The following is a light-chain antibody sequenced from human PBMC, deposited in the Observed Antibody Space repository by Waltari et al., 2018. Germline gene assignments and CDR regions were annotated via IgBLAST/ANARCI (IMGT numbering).Light chain of an antibody. CDR2: GAS. CDR3: QHYVRLPVT. J-gene: IGKJ1*01. V-gene: IGKV3-20*01. Sequence: EIVLTQSPGTLSLSPGERAILSCRASKSVGRTLAWYQQKPGQAPRLLIYGASNRATGIPDRFSGSGSGTDFSLTISRLEPEDFSVYYCQHYVRLPVTFGQGTRVEI. CDR1: KSVGRT.